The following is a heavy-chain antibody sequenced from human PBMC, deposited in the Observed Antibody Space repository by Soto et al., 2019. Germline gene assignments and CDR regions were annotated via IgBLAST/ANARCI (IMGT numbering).Heavy chain of an antibody. V-gene: IGHV3-23*01. D-gene: IGHD6-19*01. CDR1: GFTFDNYA. Sequence: GGSLRLSCAASGFTFDNYAMTWVRQAPGKGLEWVSTISSSGGNKYYANTVKGRFTISRDNSKNTLYLQMNSLRAEDTSVYYCAREVVRAVAGFSEYFQHWGQGTLVTVSS. J-gene: IGHJ1*01. CDR2: ISSSGGNK. CDR3: AREVVRAVAGFSEYFQH.